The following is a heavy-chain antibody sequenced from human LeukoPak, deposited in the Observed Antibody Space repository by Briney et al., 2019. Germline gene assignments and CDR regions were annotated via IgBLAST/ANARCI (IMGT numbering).Heavy chain of an antibody. CDR1: GYNFTRHW. CDR3: ATSGGLPYCGGDCYS. Sequence: GESLKISCKTSGYNFTRHWIGWVRQMPGKGLEWVAIIYPGDSHTKYSTSFQGQVAISADNSITTAYWQWYSLKASDSAMYFCATSGGLPYCGGDCYSWGQGTLVTVSS. CDR2: IYPGDSHT. D-gene: IGHD2-21*02. V-gene: IGHV5-51*01. J-gene: IGHJ4*02.